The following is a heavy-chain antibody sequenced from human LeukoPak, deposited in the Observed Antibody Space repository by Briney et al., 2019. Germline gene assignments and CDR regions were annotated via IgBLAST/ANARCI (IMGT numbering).Heavy chain of an antibody. CDR3: ARRLSGYYYVKYEFRY. CDR1: GGSISSYY. Sequence: SETLSLTCTVSGGSISSYYWSWIRQPPGKGLEWIGEINHSGSTNYNPSLKSRVTISVDTSKNQFSLKLSSVTAADTAVYYCARRLSGYYYVKYEFRYWGQGTLVTVSS. D-gene: IGHD3-22*01. V-gene: IGHV4-34*01. J-gene: IGHJ4*02. CDR2: INHSGST.